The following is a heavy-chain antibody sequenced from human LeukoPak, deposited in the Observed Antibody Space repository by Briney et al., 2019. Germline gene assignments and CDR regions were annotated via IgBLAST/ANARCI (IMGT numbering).Heavy chain of an antibody. J-gene: IGHJ4*02. Sequence: SETLSLTCTVSGVSMSAYRWSWVRQSPEKGLEWIGCINTKGETSYNPSLKSRVTTSVDTSKSQFSLRLTSVTAADTAVYYCATSNDAKIAPFDHWGQGAPVTVSS. V-gene: IGHV4-4*09. CDR1: GVSMSAYR. CDR3: ATSNDAKIAPFDH. D-gene: IGHD2-21*01. CDR2: INTKGET.